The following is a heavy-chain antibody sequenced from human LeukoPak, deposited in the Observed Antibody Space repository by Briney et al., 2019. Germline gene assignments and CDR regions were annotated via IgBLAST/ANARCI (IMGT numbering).Heavy chain of an antibody. CDR1: QFTFSNYW. CDR2: IKEDGSEK. V-gene: IGHV3-7*03. Sequence: GGSLRLSCAASQFTFSNYWMHWVRQAPGKGLEWVANIKEDGSEKYYVGSVKGRFTISRDNSKNTLYLQMNSLRAEDTAVYYCAKDGPGGYCSSTSCYPHRWGQGTLVTVSS. D-gene: IGHD2-2*01. CDR3: AKDGPGGYCSSTSCYPHR. J-gene: IGHJ4*02.